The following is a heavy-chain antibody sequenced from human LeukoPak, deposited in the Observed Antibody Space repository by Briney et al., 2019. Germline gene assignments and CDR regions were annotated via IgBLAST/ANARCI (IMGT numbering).Heavy chain of an antibody. J-gene: IGHJ4*02. D-gene: IGHD4-17*01. CDR3: ARDRTGYGHFDY. CDR1: GGSISSADYP. Sequence: SETLSLTCTVSGGSISSADYPWNWIRQPPGKGLEWIGYIYYSGSTYYNPSLQSRVIISVDTSKHQFSLKLSSVTAADTAVYYCARDRTGYGHFDYWGQGTLVTVSS. CDR2: IYYSGST. V-gene: IGHV4-30-4*08.